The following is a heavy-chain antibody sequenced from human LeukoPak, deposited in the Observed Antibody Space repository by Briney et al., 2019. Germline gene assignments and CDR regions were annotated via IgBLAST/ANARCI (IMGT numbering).Heavy chain of an antibody. CDR2: IYYSGST. CDR3: ARAPVGTITRSHWYFDL. D-gene: IGHD5-12*01. V-gene: IGHV4-39*07. CDR1: GGSISSSSYY. Sequence: SETLSLTCTVSGGSISSSSYYWGWIRQPPGKGLEWIGSIYYSGSTYYNPSLKSRVTISVDTSKNQFSLKLSSVTAADTAVYYCARAPVGTITRSHWYFDLWGRGTLVTVSS. J-gene: IGHJ2*01.